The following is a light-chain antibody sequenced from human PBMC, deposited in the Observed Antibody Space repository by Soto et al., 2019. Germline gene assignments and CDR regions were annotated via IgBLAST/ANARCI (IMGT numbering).Light chain of an antibody. V-gene: IGKV1-27*01. CDR2: AAS. Sequence: DIQMTQSPSSLSASVGDRVTITCRASQGISNYFAWYQQKPGKVPKLLIYAASTLQSGVPSRFSGSGSGTDFTLTISSLQPEDVATYYCQKYYSAPSLTFGGGTKVEIK. J-gene: IGKJ4*01. CDR3: QKYYSAPSLT. CDR1: QGISNY.